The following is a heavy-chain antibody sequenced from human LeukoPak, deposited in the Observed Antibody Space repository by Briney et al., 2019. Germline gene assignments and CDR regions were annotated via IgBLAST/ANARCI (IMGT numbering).Heavy chain of an antibody. CDR2: ISYSGNT. Sequence: SETLSLTCTVSGGAISSGDYYWSWIRQPPGGGLEWIGYISYSGNTYYNPSLKSRVTISLDTSKSQFSLKLSSVTAAGTAVYYCARSGYYDFWSGYSHYFDYWGQGTLVTVSS. V-gene: IGHV4-30-4*08. CDR1: GGAISSGDYY. D-gene: IGHD3-3*01. J-gene: IGHJ4*02. CDR3: ARSGYYDFWSGYSHYFDY.